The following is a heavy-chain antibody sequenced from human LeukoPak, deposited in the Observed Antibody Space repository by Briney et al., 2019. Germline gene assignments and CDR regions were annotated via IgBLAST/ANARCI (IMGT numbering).Heavy chain of an antibody. J-gene: IGHJ4*02. V-gene: IGHV3-21*01. D-gene: IGHD2-21*01. CDR2: ISSSSSFM. Sequence: PGGSLRLSCAASGFTFSTYSLNWVRQAQRKGLEWVSSISSSSSFMYYADSVKGRFTISRDNAKNALYLQMNSLRAEDTAVYYCVRVDHSLGKTYFDYWGQGTLVTVSS. CDR1: GFTFSTYS. CDR3: VRVDHSLGKTYFDY.